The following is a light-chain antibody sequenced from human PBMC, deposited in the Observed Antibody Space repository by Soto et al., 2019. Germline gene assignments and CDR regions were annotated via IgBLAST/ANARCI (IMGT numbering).Light chain of an antibody. CDR1: QTIGIW. Sequence: DIQMTQSPSTLSASVGDSVIITCRASQTIGIWLAWYQQKPGKVPKLLIHKASSLESGVSSRFSGSGSGTEFNLTIRSLQPDDFATYDCQQYSSVSAVGPGTKVDIK. V-gene: IGKV1-5*03. CDR2: KAS. J-gene: IGKJ3*01. CDR3: QQYSSVSA.